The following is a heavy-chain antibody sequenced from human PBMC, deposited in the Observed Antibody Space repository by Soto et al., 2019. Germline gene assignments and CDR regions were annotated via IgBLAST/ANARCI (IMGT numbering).Heavy chain of an antibody. D-gene: IGHD5-18*01. Sequence: GGSLRLSCAASGFTFSNAWMSWVRQAPGKGLEWVGRIKSKTDGGTTDYAAPVKGRFTISRDDSKNTLYLQMNSLKTEDTAVYYCTLTRIHPEKTDYYYYYMDVWGKGTTVTVSS. CDR1: GFTFSNAW. CDR3: TLTRIHPEKTDYYYYYMDV. V-gene: IGHV3-15*01. J-gene: IGHJ6*03. CDR2: IKSKTDGGTT.